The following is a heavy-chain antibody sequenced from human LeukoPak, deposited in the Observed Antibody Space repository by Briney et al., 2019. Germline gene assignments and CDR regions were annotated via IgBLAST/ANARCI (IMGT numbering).Heavy chain of an antibody. J-gene: IGHJ4*02. V-gene: IGHV3-23*01. CDR2: LIGSSGST. D-gene: IGHD5-12*01. CDR1: GFTSTNYA. Sequence: GGSLRLSCAASGFTSTNYAMNWVRQAPGKGLEWVSVLIGSSGSTDYADSVKGRFTISRDNSKNTVFLQMNSLRAEDTAIYYCAKGAYDYIEIGYFDSWGQGSLVTVSS. CDR3: AKGAYDYIEIGYFDS.